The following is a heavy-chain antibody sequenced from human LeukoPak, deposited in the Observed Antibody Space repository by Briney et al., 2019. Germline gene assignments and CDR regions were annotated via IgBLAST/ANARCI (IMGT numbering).Heavy chain of an antibody. J-gene: IGHJ4*02. CDR1: GFTFSSYA. Sequence: HPGGSLRRSCAASGFTFSSYAMSWLRQAPGQGLEWVSDISGSGSSTSYADPVKGRFTISRDNSKNTLYLQMNSLRAEDTAVYYCAKGGEGITMIVVVTYYFDYWGQGTLVTVSS. CDR3: AKGGEGITMIVVVTYYFDY. CDR2: ISGSGSST. D-gene: IGHD3-22*01. V-gene: IGHV3-23*01.